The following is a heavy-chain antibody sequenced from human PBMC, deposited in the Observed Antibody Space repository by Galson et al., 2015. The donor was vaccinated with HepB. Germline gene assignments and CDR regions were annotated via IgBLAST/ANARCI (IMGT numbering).Heavy chain of an antibody. CDR2: IRNKAYGGTT. V-gene: IGHV3-49*04. J-gene: IGHJ1*01. Sequence: SLRLSCAASGFTFGDYAMSWVRQAPGKGLEWVGFIRNKAYGGTTEYAASVRGRFTLSRDESKSNAYLQMNSLRTEDTAVYYCTRDLPYYYGSSGYYQTEYFQHWGQGTLVTVSS. CDR1: GFTFGDYA. D-gene: IGHD3-22*01. CDR3: TRDLPYYYGSSGYYQTEYFQH.